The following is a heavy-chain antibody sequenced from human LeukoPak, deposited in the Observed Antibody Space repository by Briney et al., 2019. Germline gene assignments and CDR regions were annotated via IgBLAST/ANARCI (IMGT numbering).Heavy chain of an antibody. CDR1: GGSFSDYW. V-gene: IGHV4-34*01. D-gene: IGHD3-22*01. CDR2: VNHSGRT. CDR3: ARGQGVTLIKVGKNWFDP. J-gene: IGHJ5*02. Sequence: SETLSLTCAVYGGSFSDYWWTWIRQSPGKGLEWIGEVNHSGRTNYNPSLKRRVSLSVDTSINQFSLDMRSMTAADTGVYYCARGQGVTLIKVGKNWFDPWSQGTPVIVSP.